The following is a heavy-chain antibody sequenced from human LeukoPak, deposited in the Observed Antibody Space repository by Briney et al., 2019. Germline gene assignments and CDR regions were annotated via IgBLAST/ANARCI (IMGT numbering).Heavy chain of an antibody. CDR3: ASRRYNWNDEFY. V-gene: IGHV3-11*04. CDR1: GFTFSDYY. CDR2: ISSSGSTI. J-gene: IGHJ4*02. Sequence: GGSLRLSCAASGFTFSDYYMSWIRQAPGKGLEWVSYISSSGSTIYYADSVKGRFTISRDNAKNSLYLQMNSLRAEDTAVYYCASRRYNWNDEFYWGQGTLVTVSS. D-gene: IGHD1-20*01.